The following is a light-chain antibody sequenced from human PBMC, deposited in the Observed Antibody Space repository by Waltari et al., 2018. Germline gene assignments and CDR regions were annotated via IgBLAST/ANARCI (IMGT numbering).Light chain of an antibody. J-gene: IGKJ1*01. CDR1: QSVSSN. Sequence: EIVMTQSPATLSVSPGERATLYCRASQSVSSNLAWYQQTPGQAPRLLIYGASTRATGIPARFSGSVSGTEFTLTISGLQSEDFAVYYCQQYNNWPPRWTFGQGTKVEIK. V-gene: IGKV3-15*01. CDR2: GAS. CDR3: QQYNNWPPRWT.